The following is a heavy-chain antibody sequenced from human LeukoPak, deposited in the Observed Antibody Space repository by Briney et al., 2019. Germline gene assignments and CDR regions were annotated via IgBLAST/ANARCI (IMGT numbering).Heavy chain of an antibody. Sequence: VASVKVSCKASGYTFTTYAMNWVRQAPGQGLEWMGWISAYNGNTNYAQKLQGRVTMTTDTSTSTAYMELRSLRSDDTAVYYCARGRSGSYYYYYYYYMDVWGKGTTVTISS. CDR1: GYTFTTYA. V-gene: IGHV1-18*01. D-gene: IGHD3-10*01. CDR3: ARGRSGSYYYYYYYYMDV. J-gene: IGHJ6*03. CDR2: ISAYNGNT.